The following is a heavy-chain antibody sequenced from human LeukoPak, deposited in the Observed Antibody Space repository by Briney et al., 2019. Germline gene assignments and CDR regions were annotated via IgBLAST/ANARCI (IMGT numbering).Heavy chain of an antibody. Sequence: PRGSLRLSCVASGFTFSSYAMSWVRQSPGKRLEWGSDFSGGAVRTYYVDSVKGRFTISRDNIKNTLYLQKRSPRDEDPALYYAAKKRRPVAGTDLFDYWGQGTLVTVSS. CDR3: AKKRRPVAGTDLFDY. D-gene: IGHD6-19*01. CDR2: FSGGAVRT. CDR1: GFTFSSYA. V-gene: IGHV3-23*01. J-gene: IGHJ4*02.